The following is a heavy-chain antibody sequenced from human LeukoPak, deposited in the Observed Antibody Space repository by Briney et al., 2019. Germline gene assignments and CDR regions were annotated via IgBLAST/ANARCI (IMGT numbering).Heavy chain of an antibody. CDR1: GFTVRTNY. CDR3: ARWMAPYGMDV. V-gene: IGHV3-53*01. J-gene: IGHJ6*02. Sequence: GGSLRLSCAASGFTVRTNYMGWVRQAPGKGLEWVSVIYSGGATYYADSVKGRFTISRDNSKNTLYLQMNSLRAEDTAVYYCARWMAPYGMDVWGQGTTVTVSS. CDR2: IYSGGAT. D-gene: IGHD5-24*01.